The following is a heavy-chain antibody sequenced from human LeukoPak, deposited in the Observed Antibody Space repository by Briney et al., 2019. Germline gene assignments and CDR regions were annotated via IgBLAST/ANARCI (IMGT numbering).Heavy chain of an antibody. Sequence: GGSLRLSCAASGFTFSSYWMHWVRQAPGKGLVWVSRINSDGSSTSSADSVKGRFTISRDNAKNTLYLQMNSLRAEDTAVYYCARDARWLQFVDYFDYWGQGTLVTVSS. V-gene: IGHV3-74*01. J-gene: IGHJ4*02. CDR2: INSDGSST. CDR1: GFTFSSYW. CDR3: ARDARWLQFVDYFDY. D-gene: IGHD5-24*01.